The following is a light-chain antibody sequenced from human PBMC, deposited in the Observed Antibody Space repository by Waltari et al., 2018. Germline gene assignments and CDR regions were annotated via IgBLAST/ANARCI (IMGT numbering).Light chain of an antibody. Sequence: QSALTQPASVSGSPGQSITISCIGTGSDVGAYNYVSWHQQIPGKAPKVMIYGVNNRPSGVSNLFSGAKSGNTASLIISGLQADDEADYYCSSYTSNGTLVFGTGTKVTVV. CDR2: GVN. CDR1: GSDVGAYNY. CDR3: SSYTSNGTLV. J-gene: IGLJ1*01. V-gene: IGLV2-14*01.